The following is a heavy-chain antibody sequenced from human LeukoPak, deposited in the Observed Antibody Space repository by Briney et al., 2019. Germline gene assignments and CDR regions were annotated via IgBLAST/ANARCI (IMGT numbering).Heavy chain of an antibody. V-gene: IGHV3-23*01. CDR2: ISSNGGTT. CDR1: GITFTNYA. Sequence: GGSLRLSCVASGITFTNYAMGWVRQSPGKGLEWVSTISSNGGTTFYADSVKGRFTISRDSSKNTLYLQMNSLRAEDTAVYYCAKDFDGSTWFGRNYMDVWGKGTTVTVSS. CDR3: AKDFDGSTWFGRNYMDV. D-gene: IGHD6-13*01. J-gene: IGHJ6*03.